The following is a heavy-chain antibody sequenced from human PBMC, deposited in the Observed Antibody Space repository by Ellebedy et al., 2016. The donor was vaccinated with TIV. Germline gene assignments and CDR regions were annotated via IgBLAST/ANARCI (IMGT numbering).Heavy chain of an antibody. V-gene: IGHV3-48*04. CDR2: ISHSSLTI. CDR1: GFTFTPYS. D-gene: IGHD4-17*01. CDR3: ATDGSYGDHLFPQHAFTT. Sequence: GGSLRLSCAASGFTFTPYSMNWVRQAPGKGLEWVSYISHSSLTIYYADSVKGRFTISRDNAENSLYLQMSSLRADDTAMYYCATDGSYGDHLFPQHAFTTWGQGTMVSVSS. J-gene: IGHJ3*02.